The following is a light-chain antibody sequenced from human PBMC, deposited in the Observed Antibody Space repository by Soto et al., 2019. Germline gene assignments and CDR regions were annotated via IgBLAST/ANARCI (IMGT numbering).Light chain of an antibody. CDR3: QQTYSTVFT. V-gene: IGKV1-39*01. Sequence: DIQMTQSPSSLSASVGERVSITCRASQTISSSYLNWYQQRPGKAPNLLIYAASSLQSGVPSRFSGSGSGTHFTLSISSLQPEDFATYYCQQTYSTVFTFGPGTKVDIK. CDR2: AAS. CDR1: QTISSSY. J-gene: IGKJ3*01.